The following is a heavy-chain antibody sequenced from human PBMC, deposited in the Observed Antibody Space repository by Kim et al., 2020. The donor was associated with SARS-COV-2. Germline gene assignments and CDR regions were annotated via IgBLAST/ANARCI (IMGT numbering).Heavy chain of an antibody. Sequence: YNPSRKSRDTSSVDRAKNQFSLKLGSVTAADTAVYYCARVEWGQNYGMDGWGQGTTVTVSS. D-gene: IGHD3-3*01. CDR3: ARVEWGQNYGMDG. V-gene: IGHV4-30-2*01. J-gene: IGHJ6*02.